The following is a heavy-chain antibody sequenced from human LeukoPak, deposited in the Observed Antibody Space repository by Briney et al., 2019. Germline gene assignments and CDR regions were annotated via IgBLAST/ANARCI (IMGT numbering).Heavy chain of an antibody. D-gene: IGHD1-1*01. V-gene: IGHV4-59*01. CDR3: ARVGDWNDLVY. CDR1: GDSINSYY. Sequence: SETLSLTCTVSGDSINSYYWSWIRQPPEKGLEWIGYIIDRGSTNYNPSLKSRVTMLVDTSKNQLSLKLSSVTAADTAVYYCARVGDWNDLVYWGQGTLVTVSS. CDR2: IIDRGST. J-gene: IGHJ4*02.